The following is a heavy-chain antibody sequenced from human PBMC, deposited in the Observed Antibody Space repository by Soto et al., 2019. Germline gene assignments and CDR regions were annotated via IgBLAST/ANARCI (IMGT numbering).Heavy chain of an antibody. D-gene: IGHD1-1*01. CDR1: GYAFTTYG. V-gene: IGHV1-18*01. Sequence: QVHLVQSGAEVKKPGASVKVSCKGSGYAFTTYGITWVRQAPGQGLEWMGWISAHNGNTNYAQKLQGRVTVTRDTSTSAAYMEQSSLRSDGASVYDCARGRYGDYGGQGALVIVSS. CDR2: ISAHNGNT. J-gene: IGHJ4*02. CDR3: ARGRYGDY.